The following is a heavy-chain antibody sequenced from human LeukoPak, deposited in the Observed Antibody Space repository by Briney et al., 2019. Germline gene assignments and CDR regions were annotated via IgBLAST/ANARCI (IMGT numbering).Heavy chain of an antibody. Sequence: PGGSLRLSCAASGFTFSSYAMSWVRQAPGKGLEWVSAISGSGGSTYYADSVKGRFTISRDNSKNTLYLQVNSLRAEDTAVYYCAKDQDVVVVAAGFDNWGQGTLVTVSS. J-gene: IGHJ4*02. CDR2: ISGSGGST. V-gene: IGHV3-23*01. CDR3: AKDQDVVVVAAGFDN. CDR1: GFTFSSYA. D-gene: IGHD2-15*01.